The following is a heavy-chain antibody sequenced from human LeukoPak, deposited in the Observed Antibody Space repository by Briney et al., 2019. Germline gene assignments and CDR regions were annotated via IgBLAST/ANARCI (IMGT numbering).Heavy chain of an antibody. Sequence: GGSLRLSCAASGFTFSSYGMHWVRQAPGKGLEWVAVISYDGSNKYYADSVKGRFTISRGNSKNTLYLQMNSLRAEDTAVYYCAKHSSGWYYFDYWGQGTLVTVSS. V-gene: IGHV3-30*18. CDR3: AKHSSGWYYFDY. CDR2: ISYDGSNK. CDR1: GFTFSSYG. J-gene: IGHJ4*02. D-gene: IGHD6-19*01.